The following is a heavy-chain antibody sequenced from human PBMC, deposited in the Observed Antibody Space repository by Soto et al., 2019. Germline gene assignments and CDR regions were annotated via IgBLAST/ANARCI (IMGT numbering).Heavy chain of an antibody. Sequence: GGSLRLSCAASGFTFSSYSMNWVRQAPGKGLEWVSSISSSSSYIYYADSVKGRFTISRDNAKNSLYLQMNSLGAYDTAVYYCGREGRLSQWLDIWGQGTMVTVSS. D-gene: IGHD6-19*01. CDR3: GREGRLSQWLDI. V-gene: IGHV3-21*01. CDR1: GFTFSSYS. J-gene: IGHJ3*02. CDR2: ISSSSSYI.